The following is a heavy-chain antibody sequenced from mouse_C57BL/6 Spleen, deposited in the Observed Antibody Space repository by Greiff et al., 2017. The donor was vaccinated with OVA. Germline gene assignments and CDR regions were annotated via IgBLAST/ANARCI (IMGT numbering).Heavy chain of an antibody. CDR3: ARRRGLLSSKYYFDY. CDR1: GYSITSGYY. J-gene: IGHJ2*01. D-gene: IGHD2-12*01. CDR2: ISYDGSN. Sequence: ESGPGLVKPSQSLSLTCSVTGYSITSGYYWNWIRQFPGNKLEWMGYISYDGSNNYNPSLKNRISITRDTSKNQFFLKLNSVTTEDTATYYCARRRGLLSSKYYFDYWGQGTTLTVSS. V-gene: IGHV3-6*01.